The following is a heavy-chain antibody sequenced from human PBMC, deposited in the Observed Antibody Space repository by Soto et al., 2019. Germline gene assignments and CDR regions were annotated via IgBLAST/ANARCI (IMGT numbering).Heavy chain of an antibody. J-gene: IGHJ5*02. CDR1: GYTFTSYG. CDR3: ARPYSSGWYESHWFDP. D-gene: IGHD6-19*01. CDR2: ISAYNGNT. Sequence: ASVKVSCKASGYTFTSYGISWVRQAPGQGLEWMGWISAYNGNTNYAQKLQGRVTMTTDTSTSTAYMELRSLRSDDTAVYYCARPYSSGWYESHWFDPWGQGTLVTVS. V-gene: IGHV1-18*01.